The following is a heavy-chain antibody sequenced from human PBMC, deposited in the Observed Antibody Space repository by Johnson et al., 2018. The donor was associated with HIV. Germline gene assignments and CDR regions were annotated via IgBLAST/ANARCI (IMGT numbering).Heavy chain of an antibody. V-gene: IGHV3-64*01. D-gene: IGHD3-10*01. Sequence: MLLVESGGGLVQPGGSLRLSCAASRFTFSSYAMHWVRQAPGKGLEYVSAISTNGGSTYYANSVKGRFTISRDNSKNPLYLQMDSLRPEDTALYYCAKSTQASILRESGPYGAFDIWGRGTMVTVSS. CDR1: RFTFSSYA. CDR3: AKSTQASILRESGPYGAFDI. CDR2: ISTNGGST. J-gene: IGHJ3*02.